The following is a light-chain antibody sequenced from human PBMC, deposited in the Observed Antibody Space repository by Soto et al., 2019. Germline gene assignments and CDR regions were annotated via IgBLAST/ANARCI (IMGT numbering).Light chain of an antibody. J-gene: IGLJ7*01. CDR1: SSNIGSNT. V-gene: IGLV1-44*01. CDR3: AAWDDSLNGHVV. CDR2: SND. Sequence: QSVLTQTPSASGTPGQRVTISCSGSSSNIGSNTVSWFQQLPGTAPKLLIHSNDQRPSGVPDRFYGSKSGTSASLAISGLQSEDEADYHCAAWDDSLNGHVVFGGGTQLTVL.